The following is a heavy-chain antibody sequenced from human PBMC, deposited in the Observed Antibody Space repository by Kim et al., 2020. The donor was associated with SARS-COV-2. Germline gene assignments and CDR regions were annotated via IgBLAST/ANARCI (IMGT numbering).Heavy chain of an antibody. CDR3: ARGSWYYDSSGSYVYYFDY. J-gene: IGHJ4*02. V-gene: IGHV4-59*09. Sequence: RRVTISVDTSKNQFSLNLSAVTAADTAVYYCARGSWYYDSSGSYVYYFDYWGQGVLVTVSS. D-gene: IGHD3-22*01.